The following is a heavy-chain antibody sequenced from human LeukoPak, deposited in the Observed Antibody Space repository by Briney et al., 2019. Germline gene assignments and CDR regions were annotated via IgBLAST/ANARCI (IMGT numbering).Heavy chain of an antibody. V-gene: IGHV3-48*02. CDR3: ARSPFYSQYYFDY. Sequence: TGGSLRLSRAASGFTFSTYSISWVRQAPGKGLEWVSYISSSSTTIYYADSVRGRFTISRDNAKNSLYLQMNSLRDDDTAVYYCARSPFYSQYYFDYWGQGTLVTVSS. J-gene: IGHJ4*02. CDR2: ISSSSTTI. D-gene: IGHD4-11*01. CDR1: GFTFSTYS.